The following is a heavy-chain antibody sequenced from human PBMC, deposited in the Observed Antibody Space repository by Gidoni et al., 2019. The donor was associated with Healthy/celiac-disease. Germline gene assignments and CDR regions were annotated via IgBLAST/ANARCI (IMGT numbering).Heavy chain of an antibody. CDR2: IWYDGSNK. CDR1: GFTFSSYG. D-gene: IGHD2-15*01. CDR3: ARYCSGGSCYSFDY. Sequence: VVQPGRSLRLSCAASGFTFSSYGMHWVRQAPGKGLEWVAVIWYDGSNKYYADSVKGRFTISRDNSKNTLYLQMNSLRAEDTAVYYCARYCSGGSCYSFDYWGQGTLVTVSS. V-gene: IGHV3-33*01. J-gene: IGHJ4*02.